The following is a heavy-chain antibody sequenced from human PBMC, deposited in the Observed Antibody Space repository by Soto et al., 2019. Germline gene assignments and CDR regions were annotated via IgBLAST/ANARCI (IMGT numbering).Heavy chain of an antibody. J-gene: IGHJ6*02. V-gene: IGHV3-23*01. Sequence: EVQLLESGGGLVQPGGSLRLSCAASGFTFSSYAMSWVRQAPGKGLEWVSAISGSGGSTYYADSVKGRFTISRDNSKNALYLQMNSQRAEDTALSYCAKAVRLGETAMVTDYYYYGMDVSGQVTTVAASS. CDR1: GFTFSSYA. D-gene: IGHD5-18*01. CDR3: AKAVRLGETAMVTDYYYYGMDV. CDR2: ISGSGGST.